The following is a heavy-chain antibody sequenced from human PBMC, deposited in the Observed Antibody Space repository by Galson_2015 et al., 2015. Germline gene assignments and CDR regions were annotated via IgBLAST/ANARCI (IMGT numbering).Heavy chain of an antibody. CDR2: MNPNSGNT. D-gene: IGHD3-9*01. V-gene: IGHV1-8*01. CDR3: ARGFPRSGHYDILTPPDY. CDR1: GYTFTSYA. J-gene: IGHJ4*02. Sequence: SVKVSCKASGYTFTSYAINWVRQAPGQGLEWMGWMNPNSGNTGYAQKFQGRVTMTRNTSISTAYMELSSLRSEDTAVYYCARGFPRSGHYDILTPPDYWGQGTLVTVSS.